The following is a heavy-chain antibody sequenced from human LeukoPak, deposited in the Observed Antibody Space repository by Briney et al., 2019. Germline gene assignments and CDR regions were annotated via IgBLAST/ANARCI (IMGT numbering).Heavy chain of an antibody. D-gene: IGHD3-9*01. Sequence: GASVKVSCKASGYTFTSYGISWVRQSTGQRLEWMGWISAYNGNTNCAQKLQGRVTMTTDTSTSTAYMELRSLRSDDTAVYYCARVAYYDILTGPRAFDIWGQGTMVTVSS. V-gene: IGHV1-18*04. CDR2: ISAYNGNT. CDR1: GYTFTSYG. J-gene: IGHJ3*02. CDR3: ARVAYYDILTGPRAFDI.